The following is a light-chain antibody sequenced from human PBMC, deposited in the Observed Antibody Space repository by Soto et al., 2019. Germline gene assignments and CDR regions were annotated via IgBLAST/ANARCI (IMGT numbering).Light chain of an antibody. V-gene: IGKV1-6*01. CDR1: QDIRND. Sequence: AIQMTQSPSSLSASIGDRVTITCRASQDIRNDLGWYQQKPGKAPKVLISAASSLEDGVPSRFSGSGSGTDFTLTISSLRPEDFATYFCLQDYNYPRTFGQGTKVEIE. CDR2: AAS. J-gene: IGKJ1*01. CDR3: LQDYNYPRT.